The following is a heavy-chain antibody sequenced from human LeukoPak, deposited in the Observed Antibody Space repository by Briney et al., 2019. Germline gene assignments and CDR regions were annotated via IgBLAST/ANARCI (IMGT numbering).Heavy chain of an antibody. CDR1: GGSISSGPYF. CDR3: ARLGTVTLDYFDY. V-gene: IGHV4-30-2*06. CDR2: IWPSGST. D-gene: IGHD4-11*01. Sequence: SETLSLTCSVSGGSISSGPYFWSWIRQSPGQGLEWIGYIWPSGSTNYNPSLKSRVTISVDKSKNQFSLKLSSVTAADTAVYYCARLGTVTLDYFDYWGQGTLVTVSS. J-gene: IGHJ4*02.